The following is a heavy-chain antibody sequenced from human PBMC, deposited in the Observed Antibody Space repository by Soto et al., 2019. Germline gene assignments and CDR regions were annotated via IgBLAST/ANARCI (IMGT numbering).Heavy chain of an antibody. CDR1: GGSFSGYY. CDR3: AAPHPILTGYYYGMDV. Sequence: QVQLQQWGAGLLKPSETLSLTCAVYGGSFSGYYWSWIRQPPGKGLEWVSYISSSGSTIYYADSVKGRFTISRDNAKNSLYLQMNSLRAEDTAVYYCAAPHPILTGYYYGMDVWGQGTTVTVSS. J-gene: IGHJ6*02. V-gene: IGHV3-11*04. CDR2: ISSSGSTI. D-gene: IGHD3-9*01.